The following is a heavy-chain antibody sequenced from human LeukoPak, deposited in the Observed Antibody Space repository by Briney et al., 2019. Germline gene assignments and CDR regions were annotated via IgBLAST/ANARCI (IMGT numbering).Heavy chain of an antibody. J-gene: IGHJ4*02. CDR3: ARDALGDYYFGY. CDR1: GYTFTGYY. CDR2: INPNSGGT. Sequence: ASVKVSCKASGYTFTGYYMHWVRQAPGQGLEWMGWINPNSGGTNYAQKFQGWATMTRDTSISTAYMELSRLRSDDTAVYYCARDALGDYYFGYWGQGTLVTVSS. V-gene: IGHV1-2*04.